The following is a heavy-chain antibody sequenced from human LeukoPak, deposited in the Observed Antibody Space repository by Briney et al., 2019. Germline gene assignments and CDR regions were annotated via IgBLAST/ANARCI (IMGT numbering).Heavy chain of an antibody. Sequence: SETLSLTCTVSGGSISSGSYYWSWIRQPAGKGLEWIGRVYTSGSTNYNPSLKSRVTISVDTSKNQFSLKLSSVTAADTAVYYCARGDGYKDFDYWGQGTLVTVSS. CDR1: GGSISSGSYY. J-gene: IGHJ4*02. V-gene: IGHV4-61*02. CDR3: ARGDGYKDFDY. D-gene: IGHD5-24*01. CDR2: VYTSGST.